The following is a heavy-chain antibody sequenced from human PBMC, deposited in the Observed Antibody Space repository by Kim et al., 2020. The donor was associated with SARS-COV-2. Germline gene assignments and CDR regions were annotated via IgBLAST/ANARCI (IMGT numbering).Heavy chain of an antibody. CDR3: AKDPYLDYYDSSGYFDY. D-gene: IGHD3-22*01. CDR1: GFTFSSYA. J-gene: IGHJ4*02. V-gene: IGHV3-23*03. Sequence: GGSLRLSCAASGFTFSSYAMSWVRQAPGKGLEWVSVIYSGGSSTYYADSVKGRFTISRDNSKNTLYLQMNSLRAEDTAVYYCAKDPYLDYYDSSGYFDYWGQGTLVTVSS. CDR2: IYSGGSST.